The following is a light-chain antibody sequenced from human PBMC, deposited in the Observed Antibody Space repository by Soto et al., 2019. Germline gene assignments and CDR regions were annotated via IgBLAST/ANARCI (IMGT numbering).Light chain of an antibody. J-gene: IGKJ4*01. CDR1: QSVRDN. CDR3: QQYDTSPLT. V-gene: IGKV3-15*01. CDR2: GTS. Sequence: EIVMTQSPAILSVSPGERATLSCRSSQSVRDNLAWYQQKPGQAPRLLIYGTSIRSTGLPARFSGSGSETEFTLTISRLEPEDFAVYYCQQYDTSPLTFGGGTKVDI.